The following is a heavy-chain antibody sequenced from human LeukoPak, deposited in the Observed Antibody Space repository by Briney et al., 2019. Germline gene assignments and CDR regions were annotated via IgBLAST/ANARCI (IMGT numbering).Heavy chain of an antibody. Sequence: PGGSLRLSCAASGFTVSGNYMSWVRQAPGRGLEWVSVIYTGGNTYYADSVKGRFTISRDSSKNTLYLQVNSLRAEDTAMYYCARNILFAFDIWGQGTMVTVSS. CDR1: GFTVSGNY. CDR3: ARNILFAFDI. V-gene: IGHV3-66*01. J-gene: IGHJ3*02. CDR2: IYTGGNT.